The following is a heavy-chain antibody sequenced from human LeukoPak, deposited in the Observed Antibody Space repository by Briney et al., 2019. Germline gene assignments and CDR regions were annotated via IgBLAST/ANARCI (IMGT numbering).Heavy chain of an antibody. CDR3: ARQGLRYFDWLLQTTYYFDY. CDR1: GFTFSDYY. CDR2: ISSSGSSI. V-gene: IGHV3-11*01. Sequence: GGSLSLSCAASGFTFSDYYMSWIRQAPGKGLEGVSYISSSGSSIYYADSVKGRFTISRDNAKNSLYLQMNSLRAEDTAVYYCARQGLRYFDWLLQTTYYFDYWGQGTLVTVSS. J-gene: IGHJ4*02. D-gene: IGHD3-9*01.